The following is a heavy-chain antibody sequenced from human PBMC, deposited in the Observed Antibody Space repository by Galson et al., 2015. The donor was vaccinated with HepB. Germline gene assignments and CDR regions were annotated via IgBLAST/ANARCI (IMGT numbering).Heavy chain of an antibody. V-gene: IGHV4-39*01. CDR3: VRLGDSNGYYIYFSDY. CDR2: MYFSGTT. J-gene: IGHJ4*02. D-gene: IGHD3-22*01. Sequence: TLSLPCTVSGGSLSSSYSYWGWIRQSPGKGLEWIGSMYFSGTTYYNPPLRSRVTISVDTSRNRFSLKLSSVTAADTAVYFCVRLGDSNGYYIYFSDYWGQGTLVTVSS. CDR1: GGSLSSSYSY.